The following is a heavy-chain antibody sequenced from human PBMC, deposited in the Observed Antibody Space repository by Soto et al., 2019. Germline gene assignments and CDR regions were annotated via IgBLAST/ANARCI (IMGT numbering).Heavy chain of an antibody. CDR3: ARVGGGGSSAYYDYGRDV. CDR2: ISAYNGNT. Sequence: QVQLVQSGAEVKKPGASVKVSCKASGYTFTSYGISWVRQAPGQGLEWVGWISAYNGNTNYAQKLQGRVTMTTDTSTSTAYMELRRLRSDDTAVDYWARVGGGGSSAYYDYGRDVGGQGTRVTGSS. CDR1: GYTFTSYG. J-gene: IGHJ6*01. D-gene: IGHD3-16*01. V-gene: IGHV1-18*01.